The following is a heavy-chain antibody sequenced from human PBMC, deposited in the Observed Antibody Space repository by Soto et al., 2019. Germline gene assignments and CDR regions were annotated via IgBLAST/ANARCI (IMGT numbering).Heavy chain of an antibody. CDR3: ARDNCSGESCYYRFDN. CDR2: INGGNGDT. D-gene: IGHD2-15*01. V-gene: IGHV1-3*01. Sequence: ASVKVSCKASGYTFAHYPVHWVRQAPGQRLEWLGWINGGNGDTGYSHKFQGRVTFTRDTSANTAYMELGSLRSEDTAVYYCARDNCSGESCYYRFDNWGQGTLVTVSS. CDR1: GYTFAHYP. J-gene: IGHJ5*02.